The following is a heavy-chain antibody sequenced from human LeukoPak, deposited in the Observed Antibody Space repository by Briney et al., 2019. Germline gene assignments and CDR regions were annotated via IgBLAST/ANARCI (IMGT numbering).Heavy chain of an antibody. D-gene: IGHD6-13*01. J-gene: IGHJ4*02. CDR3: ARDGRGSSWASIDY. CDR1: GFTFSSYS. CDR2: ISSSSSYI. Sequence: PGGSLRLSCAASGFTFSSYSMNWVRQAPGKELEWVSSISSSSSYIYYADSVRGRFTISRDNAKNSLYLQMNSLRAEDTAVYYCARDGRGSSWASIDYWGQGTLVTVSS. V-gene: IGHV3-21*01.